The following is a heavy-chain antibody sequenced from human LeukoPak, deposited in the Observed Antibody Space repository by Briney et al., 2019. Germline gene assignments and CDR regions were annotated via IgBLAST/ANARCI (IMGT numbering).Heavy chain of an antibody. CDR3: AREESSLDAFDI. D-gene: IGHD6-13*01. V-gene: IGHV1-69*06. CDR1: GGTFSSYA. CDR2: IIPIFGTA. Sequence: SVKVSCKASGGTFSSYAISWVRQAPGQGLEWMRGIIPIFGTANYAQKFQGRVTITADKSTSTAYMGLSSLRSEDTAVYYCAREESSLDAFDIWGQGTMVTVSS. J-gene: IGHJ3*02.